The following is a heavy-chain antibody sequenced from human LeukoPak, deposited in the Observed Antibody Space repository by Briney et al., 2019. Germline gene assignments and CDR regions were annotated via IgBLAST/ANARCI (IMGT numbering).Heavy chain of an antibody. CDR3: AKGSTYFYGSGTSDDAFDI. CDR1: GRTFSNYA. CDR2: ISGSGGST. J-gene: IGHJ3*02. D-gene: IGHD3-10*01. V-gene: IGHV3-23*01. Sequence: GGSLRLSCAASGRTFSNYAMSWVRQAPGKGLEWVSAISGSGGSTSYADSVKGRFTISRDNSKNTMYLQMNSLRAEDTAVYYCAKGSTYFYGSGTSDDAFDIWGQGTMVTVSS.